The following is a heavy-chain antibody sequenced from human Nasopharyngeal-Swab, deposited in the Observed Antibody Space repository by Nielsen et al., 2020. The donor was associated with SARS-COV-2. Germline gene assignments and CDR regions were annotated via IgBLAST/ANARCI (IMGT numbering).Heavy chain of an antibody. J-gene: IGHJ4*02. CDR2: ISSSSSYI. CDR3: ARSLRSSSLHY. Sequence: GGSLRLSCAASGFTFSSYSMNWVRQAPGKGLEWVSYISSSSSYIYYADSVKGRFTISRDNAKNSLYLQMNSLSDEDTAVYYCARSLRSSSLHYWGQGTLVTVSS. D-gene: IGHD6-6*01. CDR1: GFTFSSYS. V-gene: IGHV3-21*03.